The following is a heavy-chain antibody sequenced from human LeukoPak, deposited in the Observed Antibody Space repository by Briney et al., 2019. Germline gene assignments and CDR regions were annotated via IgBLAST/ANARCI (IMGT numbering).Heavy chain of an antibody. CDR3: ARGHMLTGYYNFAWFDP. V-gene: IGHV3-13*01. D-gene: IGHD3-9*01. CDR2: IGTAGDT. J-gene: IGHJ5*02. CDR1: GFTFSSYD. Sequence: GGSLRLSCAASGFTFSSYDMHWVRQPTGKGLEWVSAIGTAGDTYYSHSVQGRFTISRENAKSSLYLHMNSLSAGDTAVYFCARGHMLTGYYNFAWFDPWGQGTLVTVSS.